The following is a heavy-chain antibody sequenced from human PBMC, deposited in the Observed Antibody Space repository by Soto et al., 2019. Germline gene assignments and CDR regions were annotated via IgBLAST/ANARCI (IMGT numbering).Heavy chain of an antibody. J-gene: IGHJ4*02. CDR2: VYYSGST. CDR3: ARHDAVASSPYFNY. D-gene: IGHD2-15*01. V-gene: IGHV4-30-4*02. CDR1: GGTISSVDYY. Sequence: SDTLSLTCTVSGGTISSVDYYWSWFRQPPGKGLQRIGYVYYSGSTYYNPSLKSRVTISVDGSKNRFSLKLSSVAAADTAVYYWARHDAVASSPYFNYWRRGTLVTVSS.